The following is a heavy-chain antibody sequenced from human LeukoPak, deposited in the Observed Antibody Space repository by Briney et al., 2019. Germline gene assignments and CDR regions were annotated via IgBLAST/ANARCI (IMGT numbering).Heavy chain of an antibody. CDR2: ISYDGSNK. CDR3: AKGSYYDSSGSFYFGY. J-gene: IGHJ4*02. CDR1: GFTFSSYA. Sequence: PGRSLRLSCAASGFTFSSYAMHWVRQAPGKGLEWVAVISYDGSNKYYADSVKGRFTISRDNSKNTLCVQVNSLGTEDTAAYYCAKGSYYDSSGSFYFGYWGQGTLVTVSS. D-gene: IGHD3-22*01. V-gene: IGHV3-30-3*01.